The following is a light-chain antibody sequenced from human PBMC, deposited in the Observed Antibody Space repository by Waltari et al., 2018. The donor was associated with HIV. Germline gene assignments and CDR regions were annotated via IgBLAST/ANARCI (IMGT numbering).Light chain of an antibody. CDR1: QSVGGN. V-gene: IGKV3-15*01. CDR2: AAT. J-gene: IGKJ1*01. CDR3: QQYNDWPQT. Sequence: EIVMTQSPDTLSVAPGENATLSCRASQSVGGNLAWYQVRPGQAPSRLIYAATSRTTGFPGRFRGSGSGTEFTLTISSLQSEDFAIYYCQQYNDWPQTFGQGTRVDIK.